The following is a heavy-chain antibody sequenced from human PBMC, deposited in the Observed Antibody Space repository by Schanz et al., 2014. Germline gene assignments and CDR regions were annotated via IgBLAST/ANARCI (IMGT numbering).Heavy chain of an antibody. CDR3: ARDRGYCSGGSCLTFDY. J-gene: IGHJ4*02. D-gene: IGHD2-15*01. CDR1: EFTFSSYK. V-gene: IGHV3-21*01. Sequence: EVQLLDSGGGLVQPGGSLRLSCAASEFTFSSYKMNWVRQAPGKGLEWVSSISSSGSYIHYADSVKGRFTISRDNSKNTLYLQMNTLRAEDTAVYYCARDRGYCSGGSCLTFDYWGQGTLVTVSS. CDR2: ISSSGSYI.